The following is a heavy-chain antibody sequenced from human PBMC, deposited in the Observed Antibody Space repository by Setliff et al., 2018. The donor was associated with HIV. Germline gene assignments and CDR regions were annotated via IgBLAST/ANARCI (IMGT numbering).Heavy chain of an antibody. CDR1: GFPFTSFS. J-gene: IGHJ6*03. CDR3: ARGRRVSSNYYYYYYMDV. D-gene: IGHD2-2*01. CDR2: IKQDGSEK. Sequence: GGSLRLSCAASGFPFTSFSINWVRQAPGKGLEWVANIKQDGSEKYCVDSVKGRFTISRDNAKNSLYLQMNSLGAEDTAVYYCARGRRVSSNYYYYYYMDVWGKGTTVTVSS. V-gene: IGHV3-7*03.